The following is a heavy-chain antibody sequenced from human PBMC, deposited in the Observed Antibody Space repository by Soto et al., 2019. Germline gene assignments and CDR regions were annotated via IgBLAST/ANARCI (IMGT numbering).Heavy chain of an antibody. CDR2: INSDGSST. CDR3: AREGYSYGYGYYDYNGMDV. CDR1: GFTFSSYW. Sequence: EVQLVESGGGLVQPGGSLRLSCAASGFTFSSYWMHWVRQAPGTGLVWVSRINSDGSSTNYADSVKSRFTISRDNAKNTLYLQMNSLRAEDTAVYYCAREGYSYGYGYYDYNGMDVWGQGTTVTVSS. D-gene: IGHD5-18*01. J-gene: IGHJ6*02. V-gene: IGHV3-74*01.